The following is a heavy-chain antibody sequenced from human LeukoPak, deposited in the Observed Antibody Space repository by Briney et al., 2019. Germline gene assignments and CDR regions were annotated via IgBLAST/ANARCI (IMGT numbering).Heavy chain of an antibody. J-gene: IGHJ4*02. V-gene: IGHV4-34*01. D-gene: IGHD6-19*01. CDR3: ASQRGWYGGFDY. CDR2: INHSGST. Sequence: SETLSLTCAVYGGSFSGYYWSWIRQPPGKGLEWIGEINHSGSTNYNPSLKSRVNISVDTSKNQFSLKLSSVTAADTAVYYCASQRGWYGGFDYWGQETLVGVSS. CDR1: GGSFSGYY.